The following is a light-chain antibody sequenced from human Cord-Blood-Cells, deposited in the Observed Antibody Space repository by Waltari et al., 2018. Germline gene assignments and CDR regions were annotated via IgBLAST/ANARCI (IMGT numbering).Light chain of an antibody. CDR1: QSVSSSY. J-gene: IGKJ2*03. CDR3: QQYGSSPHS. CDR2: GAS. Sequence: EMVLTQSPGTLSLSPGERATLSCRASQSVSSSYLAWYQQKPGQAPRLLIYGASSRDTGIPDRFSGSGSGTDFTLTISRLEPEDFAVYYCQQYGSSPHSFGQGTKLEIK. V-gene: IGKV3-20*01.